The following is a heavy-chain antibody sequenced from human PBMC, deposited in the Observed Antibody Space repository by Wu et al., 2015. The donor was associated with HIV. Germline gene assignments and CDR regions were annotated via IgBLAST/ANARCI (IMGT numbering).Heavy chain of an antibody. V-gene: IGHV1-69*13. Sequence: QVHLVQSGTEVKKPGSSVKVSCKAPGGTFSSHTIVWVRQAPGQGLEWMGRITPIFSKTNYAQKFQGRVTITADESTSIAYMELYSLRSDDTAVYYCARERYYDFRPVGYWGQGTLVTVSS. D-gene: IGHD3/OR15-3a*01. CDR2: ITPIFSKT. CDR3: ARERYYDFRPVGY. J-gene: IGHJ4*02. CDR1: GGTFSSHT.